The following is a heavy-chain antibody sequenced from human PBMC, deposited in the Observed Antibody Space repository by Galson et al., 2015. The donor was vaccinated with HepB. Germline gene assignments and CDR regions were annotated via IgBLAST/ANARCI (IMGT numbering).Heavy chain of an antibody. CDR1: GFTFSSYA. V-gene: IGHV3-23*01. CDR2: ISGSGGST. CDR3: AKGYLVRGVFPLHFDY. J-gene: IGHJ4*02. D-gene: IGHD3-10*01. Sequence: SLRLSCAASGFTFSSYAMSWVRQAPGKGLEWVSAISGSGGSTYYADSVKGRFTISRDNSKNTLYLQMNSLRAEDTAVYYCAKGYLVRGVFPLHFDYWGQGTLVTVSS.